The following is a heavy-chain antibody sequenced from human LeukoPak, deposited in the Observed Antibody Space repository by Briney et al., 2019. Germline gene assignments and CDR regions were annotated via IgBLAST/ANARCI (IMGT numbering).Heavy chain of an antibody. CDR3: ARERDSSSWYAFDI. J-gene: IGHJ3*02. V-gene: IGHV3-7*01. CDR2: IKQDGSEK. D-gene: IGHD6-13*01. Sequence: GGSLRLSCAASGFTFSNYWMSWVRQAPGKGLEWVANIKQDGSEKYYVDSVKGRFTISRDNAKNSLYLQMNSLRDEDTAVYYCARERDSSSWYAFDIWGQGTMVTVSS. CDR1: GFTFSNYW.